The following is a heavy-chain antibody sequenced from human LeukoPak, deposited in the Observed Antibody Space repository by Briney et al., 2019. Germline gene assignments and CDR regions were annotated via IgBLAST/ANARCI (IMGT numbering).Heavy chain of an antibody. J-gene: IGHJ4*02. Sequence: SETLSLTCTVSGDPISGYSNYKWSWIRQPPGKGLEWIGYIYYYGSTNYNPSLKSRVTISVDTSKNQFSLKLSSVTAADTAVYYCAREYSGFDYWGQGTLVTVSS. CDR2: IYYYGST. V-gene: IGHV4-61*01. D-gene: IGHD6-13*01. CDR3: AREYSGFDY. CDR1: GDPISGYSNYK.